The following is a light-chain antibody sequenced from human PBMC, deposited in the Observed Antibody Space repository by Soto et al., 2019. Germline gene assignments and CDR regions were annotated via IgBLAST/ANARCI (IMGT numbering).Light chain of an antibody. V-gene: IGLV1-40*01. CDR1: SSNIGAGYD. Sequence: QSVLTQPPSVSGAPGQRVTISCTGGSSNIGAGYDVHWYQQLPGTAPKLLIYAKSNRPSGVPDRFSGSKSGTSASLAITGLQAEDEADYYCQSYDNSLSGHVVFGGGTKLTVL. J-gene: IGLJ2*01. CDR3: QSYDNSLSGHVV. CDR2: AKS.